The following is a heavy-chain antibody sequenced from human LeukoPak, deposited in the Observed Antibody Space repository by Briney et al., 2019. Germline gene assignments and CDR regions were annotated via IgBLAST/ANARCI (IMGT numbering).Heavy chain of an antibody. CDR1: GFTFSNAW. Sequence: GGSLRLSCAASGFTFSNAWMSWVRQAPGKGLEWVGRIKSKTDGGTTDYAAPVKGRFTISRDDSKSIAYPQMNSLKTEDTAVYYCTRGGDLSTVAGALDYWGQGTLVTVSS. D-gene: IGHD6-19*01. J-gene: IGHJ4*02. CDR3: TRGGDLSTVAGALDY. CDR2: IKSKTDGGTT. V-gene: IGHV3-15*01.